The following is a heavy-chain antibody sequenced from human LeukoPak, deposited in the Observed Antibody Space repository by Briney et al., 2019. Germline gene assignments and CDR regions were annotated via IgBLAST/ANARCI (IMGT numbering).Heavy chain of an antibody. CDR1: SDSINSHY. V-gene: IGHV4-59*11. Sequence: SETLSLTCSVSSDSINSHYWSWIRQPPGKGLEWVGYIYYTGTTNSNPSLKSRVTISVDSSKNQFSLKPSSVTAADTAVYYCARGLGMSTPFDYWGQGTLVTVSS. CDR2: IYYTGTT. J-gene: IGHJ4*02. CDR3: ARGLGMSTPFDY. D-gene: IGHD7-27*01.